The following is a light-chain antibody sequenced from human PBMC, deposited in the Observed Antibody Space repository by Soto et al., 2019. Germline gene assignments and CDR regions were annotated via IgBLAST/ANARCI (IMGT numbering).Light chain of an antibody. CDR1: SSDVGSYNY. CDR2: DVS. V-gene: IGLV2-14*01. Sequence: QSALTQPASVSGSPGQSITISCTGTSSDVGSYNYVSWYQQHLGKAPKLMIYDVSNRPSGVSDRFSGSKSGNTASLTISGLQAEDEADYYCSSYTSSSTVVFGGGTKLTVL. J-gene: IGLJ2*01. CDR3: SSYTSSSTVV.